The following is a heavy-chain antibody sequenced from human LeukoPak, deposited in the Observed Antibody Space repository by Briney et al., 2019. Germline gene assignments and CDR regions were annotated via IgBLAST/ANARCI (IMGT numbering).Heavy chain of an antibody. CDR1: GDSISSYY. CDR2: IYYSGST. Sequence: PSETLSLTCTVSGDSISSYYWSWIRQPPGKGLEWIGYIYYSGSTNYNPSLKSRVTISVDTSKNQFSLKLSSVTAADTAVYYWARGGGGFPSRFDYWGQGTLVTVSS. V-gene: IGHV4-59*01. D-gene: IGHD3-10*01. CDR3: ARGGGGFPSRFDY. J-gene: IGHJ4*02.